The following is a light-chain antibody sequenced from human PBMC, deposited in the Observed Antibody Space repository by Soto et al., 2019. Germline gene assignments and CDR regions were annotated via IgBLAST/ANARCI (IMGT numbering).Light chain of an antibody. V-gene: IGLV3-25*02. CDR2: RNN. CDR1: SLPKQY. CDR3: QSADTSGTVV. Sequence: SYELTQPPSVSVSPGQTARITCSGDSLPKQYPYWYQQRPGQAPLLLIYRNNERPSGIPERFSGSSSGTTVTLTISGVQAEDEADYYCQSADTSGTVVSGGGTKLTVL. J-gene: IGLJ2*01.